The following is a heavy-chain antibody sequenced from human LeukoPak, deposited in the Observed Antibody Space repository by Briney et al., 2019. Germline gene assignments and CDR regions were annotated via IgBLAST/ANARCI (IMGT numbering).Heavy chain of an antibody. CDR2: ISSSGSTI. J-gene: IGHJ6*03. Sequence: KPGGSLRLSCTASGFTFSDYYMSWIRQAPGKGLEWVSYISSSGSTIYYADSVKGRFTISRDNAKNSLYLQMNSLRAEDTAVYYCARPYYYGSGTYYYYYMDVWGKGTTVTISS. V-gene: IGHV3-11*01. D-gene: IGHD3-10*01. CDR1: GFTFSDYY. CDR3: ARPYYYGSGTYYYYYMDV.